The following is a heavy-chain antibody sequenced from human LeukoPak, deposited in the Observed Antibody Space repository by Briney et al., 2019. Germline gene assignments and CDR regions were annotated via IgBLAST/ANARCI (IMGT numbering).Heavy chain of an antibody. CDR2: ISYDGNNE. Sequence: GGSLRLSCAASGFTFSTYAMHWVRQAPGKGLEWVTVISYDGNNEYYADSVKGRFTISRDNAKNSLYLQMNSLRAEDTAVYYCARDPVRGSWHTDPFDYWGQGTLVTVSS. V-gene: IGHV3-30*04. CDR1: GFTFSTYA. D-gene: IGHD6-13*01. CDR3: ARDPVRGSWHTDPFDY. J-gene: IGHJ4*02.